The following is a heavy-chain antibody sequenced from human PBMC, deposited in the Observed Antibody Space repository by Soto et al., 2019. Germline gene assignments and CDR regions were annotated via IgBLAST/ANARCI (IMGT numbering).Heavy chain of an antibody. CDR1: GGSFSGFY. J-gene: IGHJ2*01. CDR3: ARMAGPWYFDL. CDR2: INHSGSS. Sequence: TSETLSLTCAVHGGSFSGFYWTWIRQPPGKGLEWIGEINHSGSSNYNPPLKSRVTMSLDTSRNQFSLSLNSVTAADTAVYYCARMAGPWYFDLWGRGTLVTV. V-gene: IGHV4-34*01.